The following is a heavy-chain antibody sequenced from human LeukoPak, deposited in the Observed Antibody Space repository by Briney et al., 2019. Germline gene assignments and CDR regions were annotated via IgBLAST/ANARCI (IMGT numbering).Heavy chain of an antibody. CDR1: GGSISSGDYY. CDR3: ARLEISSTSFFDY. Sequence: SETLSLTCTVSGGSISSGDYYWSWIRQPSGKGLEWIGYIYYSGSTYYNPSLKSRVTISVDTSKNQFSLKLSSVTAADTAVYYCARLEISSTSFFDYWGQGTLVTVSS. J-gene: IGHJ4*02. V-gene: IGHV4-30-4*08. D-gene: IGHD2-2*01. CDR2: IYYSGST.